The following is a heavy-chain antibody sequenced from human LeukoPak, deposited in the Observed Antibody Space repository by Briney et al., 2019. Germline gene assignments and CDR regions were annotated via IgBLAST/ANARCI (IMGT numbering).Heavy chain of an antibody. CDR3: TTKATIYSHAFDI. CDR2: IRYDGSNK. J-gene: IGHJ3*02. Sequence: GGSLRLSCAASGFTFSSYGMHWVRQAPGKGLEWVAFIRYDGSNKYYADSVKGRFTISRDNSKNTLYLQMNSLRAEDTAVYYCTTKATIYSHAFDIWGQGTMVTVSS. D-gene: IGHD5-12*01. CDR1: GFTFSSYG. V-gene: IGHV3-30*02.